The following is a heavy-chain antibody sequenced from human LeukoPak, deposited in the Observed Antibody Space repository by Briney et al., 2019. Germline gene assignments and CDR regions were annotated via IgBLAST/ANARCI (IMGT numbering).Heavy chain of an antibody. J-gene: IGHJ4*02. CDR3: ARDDSWAFDY. CDR1: GFTFSRYS. Sequence: GGSLRLSCAASGFTFSRYSVNWVRQAPGKGLEWVAYIRTSSGGIYYADSVKGRFTISTDTAKNSLYLEMNNLRDGDTAVCYCARDDSWAFDYWGQGTLVTVSS. CDR2: IRTSSGGI. V-gene: IGHV3-48*02. D-gene: IGHD2-21*02.